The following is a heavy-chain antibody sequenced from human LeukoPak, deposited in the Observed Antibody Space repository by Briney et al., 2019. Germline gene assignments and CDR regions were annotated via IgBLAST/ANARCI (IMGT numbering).Heavy chain of an antibody. CDR3: AKDLRYSSSWSSGWFDP. CDR1: GYTFTDYY. D-gene: IGHD6-13*01. Sequence: ASVRVSCKASGYTFTDYYLHWVRQSPGQGLQCMGWINPKSGGTSYAHMFQGRVTMTRDTSVSTAYMELSRLRSDDTAVYYCAKDLRYSSSWSSGWFDPWGQGTLVTVSS. V-gene: IGHV1-2*02. CDR2: INPKSGGT. J-gene: IGHJ5*02.